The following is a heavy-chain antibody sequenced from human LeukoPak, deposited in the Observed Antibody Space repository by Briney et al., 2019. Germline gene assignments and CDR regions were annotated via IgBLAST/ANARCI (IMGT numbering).Heavy chain of an antibody. CDR2: ISAYNGNT. D-gene: IGHD6-13*01. J-gene: IGHJ4*02. CDR1: GYTFTSYG. CDR3: ASGDSSSWYGRTFDY. V-gene: IGHV1-18*01. Sequence: GASVKVSCKASGYTFTSYGISWVRQAPGQGLEWMGWISAYNGNTKYAEKLQGRVTMTTDTSTSTAYMELRSLRSDDTAVYYCASGDSSSWYGRTFDYWGQGTLVTVSS.